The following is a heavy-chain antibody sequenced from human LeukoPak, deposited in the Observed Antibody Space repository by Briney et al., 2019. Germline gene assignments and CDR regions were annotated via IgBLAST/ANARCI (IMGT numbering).Heavy chain of an antibody. CDR3: ARGSYYYYMDV. CDR1: GGSFSGYS. Sequence: SETLSLTCAVYGGSFSGYSWSWIRQPPGKGLEWIGEINHSGSTNYNPSLKSRVTISVDTSKNQFSLNLSSVTAADTALYYCARGSYYYYMDVWDKGTTVTISS. V-gene: IGHV4-34*01. J-gene: IGHJ6*03. CDR2: INHSGST.